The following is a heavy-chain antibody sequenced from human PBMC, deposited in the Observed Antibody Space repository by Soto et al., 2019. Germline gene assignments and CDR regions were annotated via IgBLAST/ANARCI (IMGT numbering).Heavy chain of an antibody. J-gene: IGHJ4*02. D-gene: IGHD3-22*01. CDR1: GFTFTNCA. CDR3: EKGRLVVITVGGHFDY. Sequence: GVSLRLSYAASGFTFTNCAMSWVRQAPGKGLEWVAGSSGSGGSTYYADSVKGRFTISRDSSKNILYLQMNSLRDEDTAVYYCEKGRLVVITVGGHFDYWGQGTMVTVSS. CDR2: SSGSGGST. V-gene: IGHV3-23*01.